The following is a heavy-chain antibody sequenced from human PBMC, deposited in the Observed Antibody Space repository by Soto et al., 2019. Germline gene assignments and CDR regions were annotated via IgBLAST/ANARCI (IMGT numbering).Heavy chain of an antibody. J-gene: IGHJ5*02. CDR3: ARGIKYGAYSRWFDP. Sequence: SLRLSCAASVFNFSSYSMNWVRQAPGKGLEWVSSISSSSSYIYYADSVKGRFTISRDNAKNSLYLQLNSLRAEDTAVYFCARGIKYGAYSRWFDPWGQGTLVTVSS. D-gene: IGHD4-17*01. V-gene: IGHV3-21*04. CDR2: ISSSSSYI. CDR1: VFNFSSYS.